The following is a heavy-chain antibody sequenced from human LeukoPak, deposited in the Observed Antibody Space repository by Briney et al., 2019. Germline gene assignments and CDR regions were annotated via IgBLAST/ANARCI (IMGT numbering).Heavy chain of an antibody. CDR2: IYNSGRT. V-gene: IGHV4-59*01. CDR1: GGSISDYH. CDR3: ARDSYSSGRYFDY. J-gene: IGHJ4*02. D-gene: IGHD6-19*01. Sequence: SETLSLTCTVSGGSISDYHWSWIRQPPGKGLEYIGYIYNSGRTFYNPSLKSRVTISADTSKKQFSLKLTSVTAADTAVYYCARDSYSSGRYFDYWGQGTLVTVSS.